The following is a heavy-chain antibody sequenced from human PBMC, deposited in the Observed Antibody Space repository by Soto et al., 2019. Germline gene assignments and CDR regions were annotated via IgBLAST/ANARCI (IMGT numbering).Heavy chain of an antibody. CDR2: INPSSGGA. D-gene: IGHD5-18*01. J-gene: IGHJ6*02. V-gene: IGHV1-2*04. CDR1: GYTCTGYY. CDR3: ARDAAMGDYYHYGMDV. Sequence: ASVKVSCKASGYTCTGYYLHWVRQAPRQGLEWMGWINPSSGGANIAQKFQGWVTMTRDTSIDTAYMELTRLRSDDTAVYYCARDAAMGDYYHYGMDVWGQGTPVTVSS.